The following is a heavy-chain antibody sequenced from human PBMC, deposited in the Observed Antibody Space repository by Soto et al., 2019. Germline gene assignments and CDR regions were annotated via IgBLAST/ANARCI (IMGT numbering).Heavy chain of an antibody. CDR1: GFTFGDYA. CDR2: ITSKAYGGTT. J-gene: IGHJ4*02. Sequence: SLRLSFTASGFTFGDYAMVWFPQAPGKGLEWVGFITSKAYGGTTEYAASVKGRFTISRDDSKSIAYLQMNSLKHDDTAVYYCSRVPPNNRGAPLDYWGQGTLVTVSS. D-gene: IGHD3-10*01. CDR3: SRVPPNNRGAPLDY. V-gene: IGHV3-49*03.